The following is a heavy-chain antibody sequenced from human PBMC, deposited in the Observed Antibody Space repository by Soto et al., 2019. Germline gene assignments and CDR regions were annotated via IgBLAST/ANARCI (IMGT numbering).Heavy chain of an antibody. CDR3: ASPRGKPKYSSGWYKLDY. D-gene: IGHD6-19*01. CDR2: INPSGGST. V-gene: IGHV1-46*01. Sequence: GASVKVSCKASGYTFTSYYMHWVRQAPGQGLEWMGIINPSGGSTSYAQKFQGRVTMTRDTSTSTVYMELSSLRSEDTAVYYCASPRGKPKYSSGWYKLDYWGQGTLVTVSS. CDR1: GYTFTSYY. J-gene: IGHJ4*02.